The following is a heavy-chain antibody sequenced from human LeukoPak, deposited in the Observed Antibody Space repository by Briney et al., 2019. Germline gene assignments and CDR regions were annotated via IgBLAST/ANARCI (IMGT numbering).Heavy chain of an antibody. J-gene: IGHJ5*02. CDR2: INPNSGGT. CDR3: ARDAVGSSWARNWFDP. CDR1: GYTFTSYW. Sequence: VAAVKVSCKASGYTFTSYWISGVRQAPGQGLEWMGWINPNSGGTNYAQKFQGRATMTRDTSISTANMELSSLKSDDTAVYSCARDAVGSSWARNWFDPWGQGTLVTVSS. V-gene: IGHV1-2*02. D-gene: IGHD6-13*01.